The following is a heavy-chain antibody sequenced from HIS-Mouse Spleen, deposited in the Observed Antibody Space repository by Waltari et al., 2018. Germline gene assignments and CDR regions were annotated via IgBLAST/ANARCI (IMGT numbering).Heavy chain of an antibody. Sequence: QLQLQESGPGLVKPSETLSLTCTVSGGSISSSSYYCGWIRQPPGKGLEWIGSIYYSGSTYYNPSLKSRVTISVDTSKNQFSLKLSSVTAADTAVYYCAREIPYSSSWYDWYFDLWGRGTLVPVSS. D-gene: IGHD6-13*01. V-gene: IGHV4-39*07. J-gene: IGHJ2*01. CDR3: AREIPYSSSWYDWYFDL. CDR1: GGSISSSSYY. CDR2: IYYSGST.